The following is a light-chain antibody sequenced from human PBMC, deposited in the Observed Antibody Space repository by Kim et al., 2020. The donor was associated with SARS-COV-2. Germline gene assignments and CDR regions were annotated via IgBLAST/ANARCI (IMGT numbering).Light chain of an antibody. V-gene: IGKV1-5*01. CDR3: QQSETWPYS. CDR2: DAA. Sequence: SACVGDRVTSACRASQTIRRSLAWCQQKPGKAPKPLIYDAASLENGVPSRFSGSGSGTEFTLTISSLQPDDFATYYCQQSETWPYSFGQGTKLEI. J-gene: IGKJ2*03. CDR1: QTIRRS.